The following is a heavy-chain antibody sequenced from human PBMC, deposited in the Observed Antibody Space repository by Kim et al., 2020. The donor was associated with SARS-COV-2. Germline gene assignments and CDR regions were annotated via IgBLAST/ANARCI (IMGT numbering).Heavy chain of an antibody. V-gene: IGHV4-34*01. Sequence: SETLSLTCGVFGGSFGDKYWSWIRQPPGKGLEWVGEINQSGTANYNPSLESRVTISLDTSRNQFSVKLTSVTAADTAVYYCARGRVDRAAYWGQGNLVTV. CDR2: INQSGTA. J-gene: IGHJ4*02. CDR1: GGSFGDKY. D-gene: IGHD6-25*01. CDR3: ARGRVDRAAY.